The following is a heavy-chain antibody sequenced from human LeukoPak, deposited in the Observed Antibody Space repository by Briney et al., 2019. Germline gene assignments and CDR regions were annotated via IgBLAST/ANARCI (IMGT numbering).Heavy chain of an antibody. D-gene: IGHD6-6*01. V-gene: IGHV3-23*01. J-gene: IGHJ6*03. Sequence: GGSLRLSCAASGFTFSSYAMSWVRQAPGKGLEWVSAISGSGGSTYYADSVKGRFTISRDNSKNTLYLQMNSLRAEDTAVYYCAKREQLVLWDYYYYYYMDVWGKGTTVTVSS. CDR1: GFTFSSYA. CDR3: AKREQLVLWDYYYYYYMDV. CDR2: ISGSGGST.